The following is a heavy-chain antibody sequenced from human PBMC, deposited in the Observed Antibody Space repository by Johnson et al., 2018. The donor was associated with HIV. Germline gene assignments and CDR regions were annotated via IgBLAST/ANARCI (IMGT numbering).Heavy chain of an antibody. J-gene: IGHJ3*02. CDR2: VSYDGSER. Sequence: QVQLVESGGGLVKPGGSLRLSCAASGFTFSNAWMSWVRQAPGTGLEWVAVVSYDGSERYYADSVKGRFTISRDSSKNTLYLQMNSLRAEDTAVYYCSKDQFHKGGGSLVDGFDIWGQGTMVTVSS. CDR1: GFTFSNAW. CDR3: SKDQFHKGGGSLVDGFDI. D-gene: IGHD2-15*01. V-gene: IGHV3-30*18.